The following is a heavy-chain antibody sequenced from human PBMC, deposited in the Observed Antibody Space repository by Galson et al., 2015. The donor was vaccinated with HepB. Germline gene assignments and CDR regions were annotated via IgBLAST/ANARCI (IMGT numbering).Heavy chain of an antibody. CDR3: ASLMTTVTTLWNPVRYYFDY. V-gene: IGHV4-30-4*01. J-gene: IGHJ4*02. D-gene: IGHD4-17*01. Sequence: GKGLEWIGYINYSGRTYYNPSLKSRVSISVDTSKNQFSLKLNSVTAADTAVYYCASLMTTVTTLWNPVRYYFDYWGQGALVTVSS. CDR2: INYSGRT.